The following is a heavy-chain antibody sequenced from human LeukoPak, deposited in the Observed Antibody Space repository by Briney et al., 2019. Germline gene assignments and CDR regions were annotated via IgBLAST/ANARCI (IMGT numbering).Heavy chain of an antibody. J-gene: IGHJ4*02. CDR3: ARHSSGWYIDY. CDR1: GGSFSGYY. V-gene: IGHV4-34*01. CDR2: INHSGST. Sequence: SETLSLTCAVYGGSFSGYYWSWIRQPPGKGLEWIGEINHSGSTNYNPSLKSRVTISVDTSKNQFSPKLSSVTAADTAVYYCARHSSGWYIDYWGQGTLVTVPS. D-gene: IGHD6-19*01.